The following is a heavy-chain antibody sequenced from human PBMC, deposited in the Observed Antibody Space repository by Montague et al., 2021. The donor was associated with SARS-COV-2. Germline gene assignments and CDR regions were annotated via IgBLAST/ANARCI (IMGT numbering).Heavy chain of an antibody. CDR2: IYYSGST. J-gene: IGHJ4*02. D-gene: IGHD6-13*01. CDR3: ARVSLAGVGTRSDY. Sequence: SETLSLTCTVSGGSVSSGGCYCSWIRQPPGKVLEWIGYIYYSGSTNYHPSLKSRVTISLDTSKNRFSLKLTSVTAAAAAVYYCARVSLAGVGTRSDYWGQGTLVTVSS. CDR1: GGSVSSGGCY. V-gene: IGHV4-61*08.